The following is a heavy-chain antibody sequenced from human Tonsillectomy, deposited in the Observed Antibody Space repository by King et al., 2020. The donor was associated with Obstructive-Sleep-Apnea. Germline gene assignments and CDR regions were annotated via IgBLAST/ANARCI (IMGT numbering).Heavy chain of an antibody. CDR1: RFTFSNYA. Sequence: VQLVESGGGVVQAGKSLRLSCTAPRFTFSNYAMHWVRQAPGKGREWVAVISYDGGKKHYADSVRGRFSISSDTSKNTLYLQMNSLRPEDTAIYYCARDIGFYNTGPPWDWGQGTLVTVPS. D-gene: IGHD2-8*02. CDR3: ARDIGFYNTGPPWD. J-gene: IGHJ4*02. V-gene: IGHV3-30-3*01. CDR2: ISYDGGKK.